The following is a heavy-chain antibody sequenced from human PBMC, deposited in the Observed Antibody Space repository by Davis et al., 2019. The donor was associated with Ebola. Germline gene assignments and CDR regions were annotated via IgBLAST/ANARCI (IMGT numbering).Heavy chain of an antibody. V-gene: IGHV3-30*03. D-gene: IGHD1-26*01. CDR1: GFSFRSYG. J-gene: IGHJ5*02. CDR3: ARGYSGSYYGANWFDP. CDR2: VSFDGSNK. Sequence: GESLKISCAVSGFSFRSYGMHWVRQAPGKGLEWVAVVSFDGSNKYYADSVKGRLTISRDNPKKTLYLQMNSLRAEDTAVYYCARGYSGSYYGANWFDPWGQGTLVTVSS.